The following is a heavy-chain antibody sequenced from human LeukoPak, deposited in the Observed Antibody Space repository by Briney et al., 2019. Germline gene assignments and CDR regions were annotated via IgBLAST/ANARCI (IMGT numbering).Heavy chain of an antibody. D-gene: IGHD2-8*01. CDR3: ARGHCTNGVCFAFDY. CDR2: ISSSSSYI. Sequence: GGSLRLSCAASGFTFSSYSMNWVRQAPGKGLEWVSSISSSSSYIYYADSVKGRFTISRDNAKNSLYLQMNSLRAEDTAVYYCARGHCTNGVCFAFDYWGQGTLVTVSS. V-gene: IGHV3-21*01. J-gene: IGHJ4*02. CDR1: GFTFSSYS.